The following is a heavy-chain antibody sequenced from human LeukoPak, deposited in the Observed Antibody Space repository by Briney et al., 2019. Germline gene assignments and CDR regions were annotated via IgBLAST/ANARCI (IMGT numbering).Heavy chain of an antibody. CDR2: ICYSGST. D-gene: IGHD3-22*01. CDR3: AEGRSGWDAFDI. Sequence: ASETLSLTCTVSGGSISSYYWSWIRQPPGEGLEWIGYICYSGSTNYNPSLKGRVTISVDTSKNQFSLKLSSVTAADTAVYYCAEGRSGWDAFDIWGQGTMVTVSS. CDR1: GGSISSYY. J-gene: IGHJ3*02. V-gene: IGHV4-59*01.